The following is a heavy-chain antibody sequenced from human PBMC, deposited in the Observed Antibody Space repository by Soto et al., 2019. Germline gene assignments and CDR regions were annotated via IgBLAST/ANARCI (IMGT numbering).Heavy chain of an antibody. J-gene: IGHJ5*02. CDR2: IIPNFGTT. V-gene: IGHV1-69*01. CDR1: GGSFSNFV. CDR3: ARDVGGEATMRS. Sequence: QVQLVQSGAEVKKPGSSVKVSCKASGGSFSNFVISWVRQAPGQGLERMGGIIPNFGTTNYAQKFQGKVTITADETTRTAYLELSGLTSEDTSVYYCARDVGGEATMRSWGQGTLVTVSS. D-gene: IGHD3-16*01.